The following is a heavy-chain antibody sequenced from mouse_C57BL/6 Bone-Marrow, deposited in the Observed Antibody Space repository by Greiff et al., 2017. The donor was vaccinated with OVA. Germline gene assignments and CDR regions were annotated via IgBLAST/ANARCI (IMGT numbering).Heavy chain of an antibody. CDR2: IAPSDSYT. CDR3: ARAGLPHYYAMDY. V-gene: IGHV1-50*01. CDR1: GYTFTSYW. J-gene: IGHJ4*01. D-gene: IGHD2-4*01. Sequence: QVQLQQPGAELVKPGASVKLSCKASGYTFTSYWMQWVKQRPGQGLEWIGEIAPSDSYTNYNQKFKGKATLTVDPSSSTAYMHLSSLTSEDSAVYYCARAGLPHYYAMDYWGQGTSVTVSS.